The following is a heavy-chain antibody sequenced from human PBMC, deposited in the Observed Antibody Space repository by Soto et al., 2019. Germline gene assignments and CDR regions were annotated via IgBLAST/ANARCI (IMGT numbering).Heavy chain of an antibody. D-gene: IGHD2-15*01. CDR3: ARGSPYYGLDV. Sequence: SETLSLTCAVSGGSISSGGYSWSWIRQPPGKGLEWIGYIYHSGSTNYNPSLKSRVTISVDTSKNQLSLKLSSVTAADTAVYYCARGSPYYGLDVWGQGTTVTVSS. J-gene: IGHJ6*02. CDR1: GGSISSGGYS. V-gene: IGHV4-30-2*01. CDR2: IYHSGST.